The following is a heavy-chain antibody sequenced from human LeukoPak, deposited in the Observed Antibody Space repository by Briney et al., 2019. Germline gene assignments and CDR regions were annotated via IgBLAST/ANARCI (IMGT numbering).Heavy chain of an antibody. CDR1: GLSFSSYA. J-gene: IGHJ1*01. D-gene: IGHD6-19*01. Sequence: PGGSLRLSCAASGLSFSSYAMSWARQAPGKGLERVSAVSGTSTNTYYSDSVKGRFTISRDNSQNTLYLQMNNLEGGDTAVYYCAKGAAVAGTLYFQHWGQGTLVTVSS. CDR2: VSGTSTNT. V-gene: IGHV3-23*01. CDR3: AKGAAVAGTLYFQH.